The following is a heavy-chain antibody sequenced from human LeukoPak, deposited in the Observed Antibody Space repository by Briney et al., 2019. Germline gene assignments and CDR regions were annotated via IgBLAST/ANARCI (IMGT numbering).Heavy chain of an antibody. J-gene: IGHJ4*02. V-gene: IGHV4-39*01. Sequence: SETLSLTCTVSGGSISSSSYYWGWIRQPPGKGLEWIGSIYYSGSTYYNPSLKSRVTISVDTSKNQFSLKLSSVTAADTAVYYCASHLSGYYLYYFDYWGQGTLVTVSS. D-gene: IGHD3-22*01. CDR3: ASHLSGYYLYYFDY. CDR1: GGSISSSSYY. CDR2: IYYSGST.